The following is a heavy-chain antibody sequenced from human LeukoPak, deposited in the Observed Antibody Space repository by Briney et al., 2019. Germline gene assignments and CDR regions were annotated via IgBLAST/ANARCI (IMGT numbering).Heavy chain of an antibody. CDR1: GFTFSSYS. D-gene: IGHD2-2*01. V-gene: IGHV3-23*01. J-gene: IGHJ4*02. CDR3: AKDGESSTSPYYFDY. Sequence: PGGSLRLSCPASGFTFSSYSMNWVRQAPGKGLEWVSGISGSGINTYYIDSVKGRFTISRDNSRNTLYMQMNSLRGEDTAVYYCAKDGESSTSPYYFDYWGQGSLVTVSS. CDR2: ISGSGINT.